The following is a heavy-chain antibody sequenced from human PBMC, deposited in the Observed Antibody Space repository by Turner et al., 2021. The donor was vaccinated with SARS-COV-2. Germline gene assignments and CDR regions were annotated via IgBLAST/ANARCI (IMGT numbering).Heavy chain of an antibody. D-gene: IGHD6-19*01. CDR1: GGSISSSSYY. Sequence: QLQLQESGPGLVKPSETLSLTCTVSGGSISSSSYYWGWIRQPPGKGLEWFGSIYYSGSTFYNPSRKSRVTISVDTSKNQFSLKLNSVTAADTAVYYCASPGGNSGWFFAYDIWGQGTMVTVSS. CDR2: IYYSGST. CDR3: ASPGGNSGWFFAYDI. V-gene: IGHV4-39*01. J-gene: IGHJ3*02.